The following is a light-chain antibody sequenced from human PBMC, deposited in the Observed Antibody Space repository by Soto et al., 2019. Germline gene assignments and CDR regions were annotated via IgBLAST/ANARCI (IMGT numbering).Light chain of an antibody. Sequence: QSALTQPPSVSGAPGQRVTISCTGSSSNIGGGYDVNWYQQLPGTAPKLLIYGDTNRPSGVPDRFSGSRSGTSASLAIAGLQAEDEADYYCQSYDSSLSGYVFGTGTKLTVL. CDR1: SSNIGGGYD. V-gene: IGLV1-40*01. CDR3: QSYDSSLSGYV. J-gene: IGLJ1*01. CDR2: GDT.